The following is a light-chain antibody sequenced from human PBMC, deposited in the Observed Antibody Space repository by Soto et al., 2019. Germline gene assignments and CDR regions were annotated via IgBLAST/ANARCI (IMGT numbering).Light chain of an antibody. CDR1: SSDVGGYNF. CDR2: EVS. V-gene: IGLV2-8*01. CDR3: TSYAGSNIPVV. Sequence: QSALTQPPSASGSPGQSVTISCTGTSSDVGGYNFVSWYQQHPGKAPKLMIYEVSKRPSGVPDRFSGSKSGNPASLTVSGLQADDEADYYCTSYAGSNIPVVFGGGTQLTVL. J-gene: IGLJ2*01.